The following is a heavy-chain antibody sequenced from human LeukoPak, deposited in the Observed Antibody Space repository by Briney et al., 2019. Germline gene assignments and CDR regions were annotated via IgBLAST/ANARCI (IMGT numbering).Heavy chain of an antibody. CDR2: INHSGST. J-gene: IGHJ4*02. D-gene: IGHD3-22*01. V-gene: IGHV4-34*01. CDR3: ASYYYDSSGYWDSRRTSERFDY. CDR1: GGSFSGYY. Sequence: PSETLSLTCAVYGGSFSGYYWSWIRQPPGKGLEWIGEINHSGSTNYNPSLKSRVTISVDTSKNQFSLKLSSVTAADTAVYYCASYYYDSSGYWDSRRTSERFDYWGQGTLVTVSS.